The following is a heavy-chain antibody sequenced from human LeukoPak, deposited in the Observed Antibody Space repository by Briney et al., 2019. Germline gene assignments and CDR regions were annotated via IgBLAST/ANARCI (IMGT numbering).Heavy chain of an antibody. Sequence: GGSLRLSCAASGFTFSSYWMSWVRQAPGKGLEWVANIKQDGSEKYYVDSVKGRFTISRDNAKNSLYLQMNSLRAEDTAVYYCARARSFSHYYYYMDVWGKGTTVTVSS. D-gene: IGHD3-3*02. CDR3: ARARSFSHYYYYMDV. CDR2: IKQDGSEK. V-gene: IGHV3-7*04. J-gene: IGHJ6*03. CDR1: GFTFSSYW.